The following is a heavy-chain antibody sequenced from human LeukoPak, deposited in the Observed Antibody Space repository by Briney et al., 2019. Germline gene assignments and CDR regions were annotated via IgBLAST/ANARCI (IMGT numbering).Heavy chain of an antibody. CDR2: INPNSGGT. CDR3: ATTLLPAAMPSYYDYYGMDV. CDR1: GYTFTGYY. D-gene: IGHD2-2*01. Sequence: ASVKVSCKASGYTFTGYYMHWVRQAPGQGLEWMGWINPNSGGTNYAQKFQGRVTMTRDTSISTAYMELSRLRSDDTAVYYCATTLLPAAMPSYYDYYGMDVWGQGTTVTVSS. J-gene: IGHJ6*02. V-gene: IGHV1-2*02.